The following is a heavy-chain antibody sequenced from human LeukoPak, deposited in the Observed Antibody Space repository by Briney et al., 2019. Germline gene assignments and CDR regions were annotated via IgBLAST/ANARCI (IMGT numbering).Heavy chain of an antibody. CDR3: ARARYSFGAFDI. D-gene: IGHD6-13*01. V-gene: IGHV1-2*02. CDR2: INPNSGGT. Sequence: WASVKVSCKASGYTLTGYYMHWVRQAPGQGLEWMGWINPNSGGTNYAQKFQGRVTMTRDTSISTAYMELSRLRSDDTAVYYCARARYSFGAFDIWGQGTMVTVSS. J-gene: IGHJ3*02. CDR1: GYTLTGYY.